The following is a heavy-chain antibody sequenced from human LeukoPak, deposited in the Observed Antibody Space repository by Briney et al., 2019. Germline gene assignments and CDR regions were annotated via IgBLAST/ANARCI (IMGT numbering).Heavy chain of an antibody. D-gene: IGHD6-19*01. V-gene: IGHV3-7*01. J-gene: IGHJ4*02. CDR1: GFTFTNFW. CDR3: AKDFSSGWPYCFDY. CDR2: IMEDGSKT. Sequence: GGSLRLSCAASGFTFTNFWMSWVRQAPGKGLEWVANIMEDGSKTNYVDSVKGRFTISRDNAKTSLYLHMNSLRAEDTAVYYCAKDFSSGWPYCFDYWGQATLVTVSS.